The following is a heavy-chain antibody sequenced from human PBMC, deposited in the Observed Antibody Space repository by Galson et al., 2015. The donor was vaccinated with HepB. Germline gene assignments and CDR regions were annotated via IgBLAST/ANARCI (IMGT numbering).Heavy chain of an antibody. J-gene: IGHJ4*02. Sequence: SLRLSCAASGFTFSNYAMNWVRQAPGKGLEWVSAISSSGGTTYYADSVKGRLTISRDNSKNALYLQMNSLRAEDTAIYYCAKLPGGYCSTTSCYGENWGQGTLVTVSS. CDR1: GFTFSNYA. CDR2: ISSSGGTT. CDR3: AKLPGGYCSTTSCYGEN. D-gene: IGHD2-2*01. V-gene: IGHV3-23*01.